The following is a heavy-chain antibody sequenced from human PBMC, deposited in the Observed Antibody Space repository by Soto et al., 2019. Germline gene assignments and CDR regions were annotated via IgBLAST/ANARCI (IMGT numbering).Heavy chain of an antibody. V-gene: IGHV3-30*15. D-gene: IGHD5-18*01. CDR2: ISYDGVNQ. J-gene: IGHJ4*02. CDR1: GFTFINHA. Sequence: HPGGSLRLSCAASGFTFINHAFRCLRHSPVKGLEWVAVISYDGVNQYYADSVKGRFTISRDNSKSSLYLQMSSLRPEDTAVYYCARGIQLWLRLFDYWGQGTLVTVSS. CDR3: ARGIQLWLRLFDY.